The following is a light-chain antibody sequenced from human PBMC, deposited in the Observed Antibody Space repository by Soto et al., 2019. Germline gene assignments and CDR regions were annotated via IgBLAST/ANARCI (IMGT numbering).Light chain of an antibody. Sequence: EIVMTQSPATLSVSPGERATLSCRASQSFSSNYLAWYQQKPGQAPRILIYGATTRATGIPDRFSGSESGTDFTLTISRLEPEDSAVYYCQQYSSVWTFGQGTKV. CDR1: QSFSSNY. J-gene: IGKJ1*01. V-gene: IGKV3-20*01. CDR3: QQYSSVWT. CDR2: GAT.